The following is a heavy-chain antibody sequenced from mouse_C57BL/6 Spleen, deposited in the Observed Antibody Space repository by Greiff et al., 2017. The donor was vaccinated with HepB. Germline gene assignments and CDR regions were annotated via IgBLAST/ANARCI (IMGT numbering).Heavy chain of an antibody. J-gene: IGHJ2*01. CDR2: INYDGSST. CDR3: AREGDGYGEYYFDY. V-gene: IGHV5-16*01. Sequence: EVQVVESEGGLVQPGSSMKLSCTASGFTFSDYYMAWVRQVPEKGLEWVANINYDGSSTYYLDSLKSRFIISRDNAKNILYLQMSSLKSEDTATYYCAREGDGYGEYYFDYWGQGTTLTVSS. D-gene: IGHD2-2*01. CDR1: GFTFSDYY.